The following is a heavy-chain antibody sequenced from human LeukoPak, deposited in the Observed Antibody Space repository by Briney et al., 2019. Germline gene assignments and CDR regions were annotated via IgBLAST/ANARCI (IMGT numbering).Heavy chain of an antibody. J-gene: IGHJ3*02. CDR1: GYTFTSYG. CDR3: ARDDPRIAVAGTLDAFDI. CDR2: ISAYNGNT. Sequence: GASVKVSCKASGYTFTSYGISWVRQAPGQGLERMGWISAYNGNTNYAQKLQGRVTMTTDTSTSTAYMELRSLRSDDTAVYYCARDDPRIAVAGTLDAFDIWGQGTMVTVSS. D-gene: IGHD6-19*01. V-gene: IGHV1-18*01.